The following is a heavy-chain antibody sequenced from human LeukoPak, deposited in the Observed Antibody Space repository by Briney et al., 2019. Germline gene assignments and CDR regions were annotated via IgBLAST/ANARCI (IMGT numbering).Heavy chain of an antibody. CDR1: GFTFSSYS. V-gene: IGHV3-48*04. J-gene: IGHJ3*02. CDR3: THGGSFDI. CDR2: ISSSGSTT. Sequence: GGSLRLSCAASGFTFSSYSMNWVRQAPGKGLEWVSSISSSGSTTYYADSVKGRFTISRDNAKNSMFLQMNSLRAEDTAVYYCTHGGSFDIWGQGTMVTVSS.